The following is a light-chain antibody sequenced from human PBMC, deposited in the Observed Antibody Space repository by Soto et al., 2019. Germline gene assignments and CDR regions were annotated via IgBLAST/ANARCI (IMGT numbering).Light chain of an antibody. Sequence: QSVLTQPPSVSGAPGQRVTISCTGSSSNIGAGYDVHWYQQLPGRAPKLLIYGNNNRPSGVPDRFSGSKSGTSASLAITGLQAEDEAAYYCLSFDSSLSVVFGGGTKVTVL. V-gene: IGLV1-40*01. CDR3: LSFDSSLSVV. CDR2: GNN. J-gene: IGLJ2*01. CDR1: SSNIGAGYD.